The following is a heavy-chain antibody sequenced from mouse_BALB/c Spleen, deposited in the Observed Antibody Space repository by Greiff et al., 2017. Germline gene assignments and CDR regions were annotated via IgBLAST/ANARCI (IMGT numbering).Heavy chain of an antibody. V-gene: IGHV1-37*01. CDR1: GYSFTGYF. CDR2: INPYNGDT. D-gene: IGHD2-4*01. J-gene: IGHJ4*01. CDR3: GRPGDEYDGGAMDY. Sequence: EVQRVESGPELVKPGASVKISCKASGYSFTGYFMNWVKQSHGKSLEWIGRINPYNGDTFYNQKFKGKATLTVDKSSSTAHMELLSLTSEDSAVYYCGRPGDEYDGGAMDYWGQGTSVTVSS.